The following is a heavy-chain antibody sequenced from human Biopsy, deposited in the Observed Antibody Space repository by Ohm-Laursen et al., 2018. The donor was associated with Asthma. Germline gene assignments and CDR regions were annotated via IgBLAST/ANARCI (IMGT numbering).Heavy chain of an antibody. V-gene: IGHV3-9*01. CDR1: GFTFDDFA. CDR2: VSWNSRDI. D-gene: IGHD7-27*01. J-gene: IGHJ3*01. Sequence: SLRLSCTASGFTFDDFAIHWVRQAPGKGLEWVASVSWNSRDIAYADSVGGRFAISRDNAKNSLYLQMNSLRVEDTAFYHCTKDTGELGMSAFDVWGQGTTVSVSS. CDR3: TKDTGELGMSAFDV.